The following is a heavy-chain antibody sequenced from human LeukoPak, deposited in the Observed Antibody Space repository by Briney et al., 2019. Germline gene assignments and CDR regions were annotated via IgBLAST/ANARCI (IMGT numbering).Heavy chain of an antibody. CDR3: AKVQGYCSSTSCHAEYFQH. Sequence: GGSLRLSCAASGFTFSSYAMSWVRQAPGKGLEWVSAISGSGGSTYHADSVKGRFTISRDNSKNTLYLQMNSLRAEDTAVYYCAKVQGYCSSTSCHAEYFQHWGQGTLVTVSS. CDR1: GFTFSSYA. J-gene: IGHJ1*01. V-gene: IGHV3-23*01. CDR2: ISGSGGST. D-gene: IGHD2-2*01.